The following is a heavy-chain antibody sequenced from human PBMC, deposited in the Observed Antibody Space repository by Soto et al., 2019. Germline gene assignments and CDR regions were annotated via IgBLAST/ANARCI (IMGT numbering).Heavy chain of an antibody. V-gene: IGHV1-69*02. CDR1: GGTFSSYT. D-gene: IGHD6-19*01. Sequence: SVKVSCKASGGTFSSYTISWVRQAPGQGLEWMGRIIPILGIANYAQKFQGRVTITADTSTSTAYMELSSLRSEDTAVYYCAGPVVDSSGWYDAFDIWGQGTMVTVSS. CDR2: IIPILGIA. J-gene: IGHJ3*02. CDR3: AGPVVDSSGWYDAFDI.